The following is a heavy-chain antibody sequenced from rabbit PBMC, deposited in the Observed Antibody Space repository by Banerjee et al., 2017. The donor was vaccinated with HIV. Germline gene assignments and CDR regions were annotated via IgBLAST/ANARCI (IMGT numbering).Heavy chain of an antibody. CDR2: LYAGSSGST. V-gene: IGHV1S40*01. CDR1: GIDFSTYG. CDR3: ARSGGGGVDDADYVLSGYYFNL. D-gene: IGHD2-1*01. Sequence: QSLEESGGDLVKPEGSLTLSCKTSGIDFSTYGISWVRQAPGKGLEWIACLYAGSSGSTNQASWAKGRFTISKTSSTTVTLQMTSLTAADTATYFCARSGGGGVDDADYVLSGYYFNLWGPGTLVTVS. J-gene: IGHJ4*01.